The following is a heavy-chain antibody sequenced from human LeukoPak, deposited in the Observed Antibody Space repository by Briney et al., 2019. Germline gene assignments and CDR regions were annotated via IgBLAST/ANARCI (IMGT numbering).Heavy chain of an antibody. CDR1: GGSFSGYY. V-gene: IGHV4-34*01. CDR3: ARRHPYGSWFDP. Sequence: PSETLSLTCAVYGGSFSGYYWSWIRQPPGKGLEWIGEINHSGSTNYNPSLKSRVTISVDTSKNQFSLKLSSVTAADTAVYYCARRHPYGSWFDPWGQGTLVTVSS. CDR2: INHSGST. J-gene: IGHJ5*02. D-gene: IGHD6-19*01.